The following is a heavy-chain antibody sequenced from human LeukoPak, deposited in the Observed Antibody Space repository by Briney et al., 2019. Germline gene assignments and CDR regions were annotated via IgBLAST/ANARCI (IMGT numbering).Heavy chain of an antibody. CDR3: ARRTDSGWKWFDP. CDR2: IHPGEYER. J-gene: IGHJ5*02. CDR1: GYRFTSYW. Sequence: GDSLKISCKASGYRFTSYWIGWVRQMPGKGLEWMGVIHPGEYERRYSPSFEGQVTISADKSLSTAYMQWSSLKASDTAMYYCARRTDSGWKWFDPWGQGTLVSVSS. V-gene: IGHV5-51*01. D-gene: IGHD6-25*01.